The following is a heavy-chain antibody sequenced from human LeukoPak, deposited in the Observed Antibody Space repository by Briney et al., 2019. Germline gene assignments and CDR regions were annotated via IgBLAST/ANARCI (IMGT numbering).Heavy chain of an antibody. CDR1: GFTFSKYW. D-gene: IGHD6-19*01. V-gene: IGHV3-74*01. Sequence: GGSLRLSRAASGFTFSKYWMLWVRQAPGKGLESVSRINTDGTVTTYADSVKGRLTDSRDNADNTMFLQMNSVRDEDTAVYYCATKQWLAPPPDSWGQGTPVTVSS. CDR2: INTDGTVT. J-gene: IGHJ4*02. CDR3: ATKQWLAPPPDS.